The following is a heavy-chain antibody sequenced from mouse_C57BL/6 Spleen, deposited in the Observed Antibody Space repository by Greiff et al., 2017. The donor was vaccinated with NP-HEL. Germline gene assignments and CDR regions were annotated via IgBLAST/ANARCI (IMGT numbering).Heavy chain of an antibody. J-gene: IGHJ3*01. CDR2: IHPNSGST. Sequence: QVQLQQSGAELVKPGASVKLSCKASGYTFTSYWMHWVKQRPGQGLEWIGMIHPNSGSTNYNEKFKSKATLTVDKSSSTAYMQLSSLTSEDSAVYYCARKDYYGSGFAYWGQGTLVTVSA. CDR1: GYTFTSYW. CDR3: ARKDYYGSGFAY. D-gene: IGHD1-1*01. V-gene: IGHV1-64*01.